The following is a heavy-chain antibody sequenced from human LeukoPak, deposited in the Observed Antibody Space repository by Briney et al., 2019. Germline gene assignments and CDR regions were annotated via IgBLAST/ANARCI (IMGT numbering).Heavy chain of an antibody. V-gene: IGHV3-9*01. CDR2: ISWNSGSI. Sequence: GRSLRLSCAASGFTFDDYAMHWVRQAPGKGLEWVSGISWNSGSIGYADSVKGRFTISRDNAKNSLYLQMNSLRAEDTALYYCAKGIAVAAGWFDPWGQETLVTVSS. D-gene: IGHD6-19*01. J-gene: IGHJ5*02. CDR1: GFTFDDYA. CDR3: AKGIAVAAGWFDP.